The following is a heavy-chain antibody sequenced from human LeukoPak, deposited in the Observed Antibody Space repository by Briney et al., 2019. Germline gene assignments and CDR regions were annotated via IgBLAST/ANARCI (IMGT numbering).Heavy chain of an antibody. Sequence: AAVKVSCMASGYTFTSYDINGVRQATGQGVEWMGWMNPNSGNTGYAQKFQGRVTMTRNTSISTAYMELSSLRSEDTAVYYCARKRTVAAGKGLNWFDPWGQGTLVTVSS. D-gene: IGHD6-13*01. V-gene: IGHV1-8*01. CDR1: GYTFTSYD. CDR2: MNPNSGNT. J-gene: IGHJ5*02. CDR3: ARKRTVAAGKGLNWFDP.